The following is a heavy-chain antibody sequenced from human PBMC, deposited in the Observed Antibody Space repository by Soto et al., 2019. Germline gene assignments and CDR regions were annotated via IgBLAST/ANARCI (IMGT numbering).Heavy chain of an antibody. CDR3: ARHNCGGDCSPYYCYGMDV. CDR1: GYSFTSYW. D-gene: IGHD2-21*02. J-gene: IGHJ6*02. CDR2: IYPGDSDT. V-gene: IGHV5-51*01. Sequence: GESLKISCKGSGYSFTSYWIGWVRQMPGKGLEWMGIIYPGDSDTRYSPSFQGQVTISADKSISTAYLQWSSLKASDTAMYYCARHNCGGDCSPYYCYGMDVCGQGTTVTVSS.